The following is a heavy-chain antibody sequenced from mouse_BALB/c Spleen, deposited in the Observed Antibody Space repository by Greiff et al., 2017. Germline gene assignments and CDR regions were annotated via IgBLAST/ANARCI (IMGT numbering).Heavy chain of an antibody. CDR3: ARSEDGYYHYAMDY. CDR1: GFSLTSYG. Sequence: VQLQQSGPGLVQPSQSLSITCTVSGFSLTSYGVHWVRQSPGKGLEWLGVIWSGGSTDYNAAFISRLSISKDNSKSQVFFKMNSLQANDTAIYYCARSEDGYYHYAMDYWGQGTSVTVSS. CDR2: IWSGGST. D-gene: IGHD2-3*01. V-gene: IGHV2-2*02. J-gene: IGHJ4*01.